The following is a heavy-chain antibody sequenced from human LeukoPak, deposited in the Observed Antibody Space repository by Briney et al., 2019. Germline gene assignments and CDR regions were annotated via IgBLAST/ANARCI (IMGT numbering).Heavy chain of an antibody. Sequence: SRRLSWAVATSSLSSFCISCDSPLHRGLRGWVSSMGSGDDRRYYAASVRGRFTISRDTSRSTLYLQMNSLRAEDAAVYYCAKAPVTSCRGAFCYPFDYWGQGTLVTVSS. CDR1: TSSLSSFC. V-gene: IGHV3-23*01. J-gene: IGHJ4*02. CDR2: MGSGDDRR. D-gene: IGHD2-15*01. CDR3: AKAPVTSCRGAFCYPFDY.